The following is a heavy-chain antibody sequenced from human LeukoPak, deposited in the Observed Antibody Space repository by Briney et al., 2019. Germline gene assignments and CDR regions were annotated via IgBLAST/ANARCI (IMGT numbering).Heavy chain of an antibody. V-gene: IGHV5-51*01. CDR3: ARQLYYYDSNTYDPPNPFDY. Sequence: GESLKISCKSSAYSFTNYWIGWVRQMPGKGLEWMGIIYPGDSDTRYSPSFQGQVTISADKSITTAYLQWSSLKASDTAMYYCARQLYYYDSNTYDPPNPFDYWGQGTLVTVSS. CDR2: IYPGDSDT. J-gene: IGHJ4*02. D-gene: IGHD3-22*01. CDR1: AYSFTNYW.